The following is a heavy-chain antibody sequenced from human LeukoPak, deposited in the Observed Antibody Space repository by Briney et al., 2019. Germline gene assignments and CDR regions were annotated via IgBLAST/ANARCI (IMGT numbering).Heavy chain of an antibody. CDR3: ARVCSGGSCYRGNWFDP. J-gene: IGHJ5*02. Sequence: SETLSLTCTVSGGSISSYYWSWIRQPAGKGLEWIGRIYTSGSTNYNPSLKSRVTMSVDTSKNQFSLKLSSVTAADTAVYYCARVCSGGSCYRGNWFDPWGQGTLVTVSS. V-gene: IGHV4-4*07. CDR2: IYTSGST. D-gene: IGHD2-15*01. CDR1: GGSISSYY.